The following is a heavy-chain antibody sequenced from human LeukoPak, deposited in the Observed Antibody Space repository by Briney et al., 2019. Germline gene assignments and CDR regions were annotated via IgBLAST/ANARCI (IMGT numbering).Heavy chain of an antibody. J-gene: IGHJ5*02. V-gene: IGHV3-30-3*01. CDR1: EFRLTDYA. D-gene: IGHD3-22*01. CDR3: AREGGYDSGYFADYLDP. CDR2: SSHDGSDK. Sequence: GGSLRLSGVASEFRLTDYALHWVRQAPGKGLEWVAVSSHDGSDKKVADAVKGRFTISRDNSKNMVYLQMSSLTTEDTAMYYCAREGGYDSGYFADYLDPWGQGTLVIVSS.